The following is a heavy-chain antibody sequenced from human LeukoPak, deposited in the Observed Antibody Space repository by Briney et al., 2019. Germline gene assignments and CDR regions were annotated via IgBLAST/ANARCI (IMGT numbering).Heavy chain of an antibody. CDR2: ISYISDSGTTI. CDR1: GLTFSSYD. V-gene: IGHV3-48*03. D-gene: IGHD3-22*01. Sequence: GGSLRLACAASGLTFSSYDMDWVRQAPERELEWISYISYISDSGTTIYYADSVKGRFTISRDDAKNSVYLQMNSLRAEDTAVYYCARDVYDSSGYPHGVYMDVWGKGTTVTISS. J-gene: IGHJ6*03. CDR3: ARDVYDSSGYPHGVYMDV.